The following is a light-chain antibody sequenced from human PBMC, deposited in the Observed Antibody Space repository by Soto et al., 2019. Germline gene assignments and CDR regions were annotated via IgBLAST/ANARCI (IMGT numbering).Light chain of an antibody. CDR2: EVS. Sequence: QSALTQPASVSRSPGQSITISCTGTSSDVGSYNVVSWYQQHPGKAAKLIIYEVSKRASGVSNRFSGSKSGNTASLTISGLQAEDEADYYCCSYAGSSSNVVFGGGTKLTVL. CDR3: CSYAGSSSNVV. V-gene: IGLV2-23*02. J-gene: IGLJ2*01. CDR1: SSDVGSYNV.